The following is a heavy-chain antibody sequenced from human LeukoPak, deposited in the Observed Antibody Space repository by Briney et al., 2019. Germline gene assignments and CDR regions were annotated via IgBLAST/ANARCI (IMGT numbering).Heavy chain of an antibody. CDR3: ARPGLGPYYYYMDV. Sequence: PSETLSLTCTVSGGSISSSSYYWGWIRQPPGKGLEWIGSIYHSGSTYYNPSLKSRVTISVDTSKNQFSLKLSSVTAADTAVYYCARPGLGPYYYYMDVWGKGTTVTISS. CDR2: IYHSGST. V-gene: IGHV4-39*07. D-gene: IGHD3-16*01. J-gene: IGHJ6*03. CDR1: GGSISSSSYY.